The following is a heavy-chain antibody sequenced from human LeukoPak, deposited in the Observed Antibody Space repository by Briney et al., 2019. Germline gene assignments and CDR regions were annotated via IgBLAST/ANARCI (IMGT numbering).Heavy chain of an antibody. CDR2: MNPNSGNT. CDR3: VVVPAAIEDWFDP. D-gene: IGHD2-2*02. J-gene: IGHJ5*02. Sequence: GASVKVSCKASGYTFTSYDINWVRQATGQGLEWMGWMNPNSGNTGYAQKFQGRVTMTRNTSISTAYMELSSLRSEDTAVYYCVVVPAAIEDWFDPWGQGTLVTVSS. CDR1: GYTFTSYD. V-gene: IGHV1-8*01.